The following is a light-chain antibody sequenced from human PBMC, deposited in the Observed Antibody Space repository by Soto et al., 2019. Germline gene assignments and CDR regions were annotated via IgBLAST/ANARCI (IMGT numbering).Light chain of an antibody. Sequence: QSALTQPASVSGSPGQSITISCSGTSSDVGSYNLVSWYQQHPGKAPKLMIYEVSKRPSGVSNRFSGSKSGNTASLTISGLQAEDEPDYYCCSYAGSSTFWVFGGGTKLTVL. CDR1: SSDVGSYNL. CDR3: CSYAGSSTFWV. J-gene: IGLJ3*02. V-gene: IGLV2-23*02. CDR2: EVS.